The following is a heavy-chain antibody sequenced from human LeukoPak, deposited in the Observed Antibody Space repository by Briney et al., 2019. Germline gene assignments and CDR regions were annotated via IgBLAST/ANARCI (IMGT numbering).Heavy chain of an antibody. J-gene: IGHJ4*02. V-gene: IGHV3-30-3*01. D-gene: IGHD5-24*01. Sequence: PGRSLRLSCAASGFTFSSYAMHWVRQAPGKGLEWVAAISYDGSNTYYADSVKGRFTISRDNSKNTLYLQMNSLRAEDTAVYYCARRPGDGYNSDFDYWGQGTLVTVSS. CDR2: ISYDGSNT. CDR1: GFTFSSYA. CDR3: ARRPGDGYNSDFDY.